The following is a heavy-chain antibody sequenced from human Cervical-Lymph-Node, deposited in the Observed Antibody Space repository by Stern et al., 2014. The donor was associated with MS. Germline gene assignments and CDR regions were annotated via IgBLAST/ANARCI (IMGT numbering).Heavy chain of an antibody. CDR1: GGTFSSYA. Sequence: QVQLMQSGAEVKKPGSSVKVSCKASGGTFSSYAISWVRQAPGQGLEWMGGIIPIFGTANYAQKFQGRVTITADESTSTAYMELSSLRSEDTAVYYCASFYGDYELYYYYGMDVWGQGTTVTVSS. CDR3: ASFYGDYELYYYYGMDV. V-gene: IGHV1-69*01. CDR2: IIPIFGTA. D-gene: IGHD4-17*01. J-gene: IGHJ6*02.